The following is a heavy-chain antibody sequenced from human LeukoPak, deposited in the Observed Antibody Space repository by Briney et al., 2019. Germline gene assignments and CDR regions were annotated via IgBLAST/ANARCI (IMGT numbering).Heavy chain of an antibody. D-gene: IGHD3-22*01. V-gene: IGHV4-34*01. CDR1: GGSFSGYY. J-gene: IGHJ4*02. Sequence: SETLSLTCAVYGGSFSGYYRSWIRQPPGKGLEWIGEINHSGSTNYNPSLKSRVTISVDTSKNQFSLKLSSVTAADTAVYYCARGLYYDSSGPWGQGTLVTVSS. CDR3: ARGLYYDSSGP. CDR2: INHSGST.